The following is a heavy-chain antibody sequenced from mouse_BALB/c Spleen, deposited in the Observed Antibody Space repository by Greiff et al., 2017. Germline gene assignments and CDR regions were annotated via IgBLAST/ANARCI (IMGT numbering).Heavy chain of an antibody. J-gene: IGHJ2*01. Sequence: DVHLVESGGGLVQPGGSRKLSCAASGFTFSSFGMHWVRQAPEKGLEWVAYISSGSSTIYYADTVKGRFTISRDNPKNTLFLQMTSLRSEDTAMYYCARKEKYGFDYWGQGTTLTVSS. CDR2: ISSGSSTI. CDR1: GFTFSSFG. V-gene: IGHV5-17*02. CDR3: ARKEKYGFDY. D-gene: IGHD2-10*02.